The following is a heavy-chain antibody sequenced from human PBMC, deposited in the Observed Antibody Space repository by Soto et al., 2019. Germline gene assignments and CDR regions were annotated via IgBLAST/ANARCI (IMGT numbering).Heavy chain of an antibody. CDR2: INSDGSST. CDR3: ARELDAPMGAPFDY. Sequence: EAHLVESGRGLVQPGGSLRLSCAASGFTFSSYWMHWVRQAPGKGLLWVSRINSDGSSTGYVDSVKGRFSISRDNAKNTLYLQMNSLGAEDTAIYYCARELDAPMGAPFDYWGQGNLVTVSS. CDR1: GFTFSSYW. J-gene: IGHJ4*02. D-gene: IGHD5-18*01. V-gene: IGHV3-74*01.